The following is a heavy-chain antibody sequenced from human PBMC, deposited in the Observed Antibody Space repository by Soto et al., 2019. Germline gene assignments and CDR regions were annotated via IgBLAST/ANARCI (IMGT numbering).Heavy chain of an antibody. CDR3: SRRAPEGFDP. J-gene: IGHJ5*02. Sequence: SETLSLTCTVSGGTIRSSNYYWAWIRQPPGKGLEWIGSIDYSGSTYYNPSLKSRVIISVDTSKNHFSLKLGSVTAADTALYYCSRRAPEGFDPWGQGTLVTVSS. CDR1: GGTIRSSNYY. CDR2: IDYSGST. V-gene: IGHV4-39*02.